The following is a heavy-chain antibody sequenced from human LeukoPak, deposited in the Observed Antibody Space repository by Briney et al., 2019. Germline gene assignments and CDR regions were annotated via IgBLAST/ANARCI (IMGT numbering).Heavy chain of an antibody. D-gene: IGHD3-3*01. Sequence: ASVKVSCKASGYTFTSYDINWVRQATGQGLEWMGWMNPNSGNTGYAQKFQGRVTMTRNTSISTAYMELSSLRSEDTAVYCCARTNYDFWSGYYYYYYMDVWGKGTTVTVSS. CDR3: ARTNYDFWSGYYYYYYMDV. J-gene: IGHJ6*03. V-gene: IGHV1-8*01. CDR1: GYTFTSYD. CDR2: MNPNSGNT.